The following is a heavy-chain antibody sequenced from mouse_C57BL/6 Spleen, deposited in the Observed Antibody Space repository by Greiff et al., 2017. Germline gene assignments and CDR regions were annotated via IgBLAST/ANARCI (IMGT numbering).Heavy chain of an antibody. D-gene: IGHD3-2*02. CDR2: IYPRSGNT. CDR1: GYTFTSYG. Sequence: VQLQQSGAELARPGASVKLSCKASGYTFTSYGISWVKQRTGQGLEWIGEIYPRSGNTYYNEKFKGKATLTADKSSSTAYMELRSLTSEDSAVYFCARDSSGYGNFDYWGQGTTLTVSS. J-gene: IGHJ2*01. V-gene: IGHV1-81*01. CDR3: ARDSSGYGNFDY.